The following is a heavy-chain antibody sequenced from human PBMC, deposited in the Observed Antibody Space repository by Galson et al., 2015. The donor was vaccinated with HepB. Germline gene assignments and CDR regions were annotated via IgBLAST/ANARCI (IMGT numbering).Heavy chain of an antibody. D-gene: IGHD3-10*01. CDR1: EFTFSSYN. CDR3: ARDRGGSGTYLSYYYAMDG. CDR2: ITTSSSSI. Sequence: SLRLSCAASEFTFSSYNMNWVRQAPGKGLEWVSYITTSSSSIYYADSVKGRFTISRDNAKNSLYLQMNSLRAEDTAVYYCARDRGGSGTYLSYYYAMDGWGQGTTVTVSS. J-gene: IGHJ6*02. V-gene: IGHV3-48*04.